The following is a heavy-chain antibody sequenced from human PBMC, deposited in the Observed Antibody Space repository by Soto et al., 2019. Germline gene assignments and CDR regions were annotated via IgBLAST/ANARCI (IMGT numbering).Heavy chain of an antibody. D-gene: IGHD1-26*01. CDR2: IRSKTHSYAT. CDR3: TRSGGSYSFRY. Sequence: EVQLVESGGGLVQPGASLKLSCAASGFTLSGSAVHWVRQASGKGLEWVGRIRSKTHSYATEYIASVKGRFTMSRDDSNNTAYLQMNGLRTDVTAVYYFTRSGGSYSFRYGGQGTLVTVSS. CDR1: GFTLSGSA. J-gene: IGHJ4*02. V-gene: IGHV3-73*02.